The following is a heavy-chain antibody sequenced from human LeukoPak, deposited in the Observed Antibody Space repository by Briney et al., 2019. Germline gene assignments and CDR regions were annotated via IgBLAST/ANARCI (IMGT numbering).Heavy chain of an antibody. V-gene: IGHV4-39*07. J-gene: IGHJ4*02. CDR2: IYYSGST. CDR1: GGSISSSSYY. CDR3: ARLGAGYCSSTSCNEIDY. Sequence: PSETLSLTCTVSGGSISSSSYYWGWIRQPPGKGLEWIGSIYYSGSTYYNPSLKSRVTISVDTSKNQFSLKLSSVTAADTAVYYCARLGAGYCSSTSCNEIDYWGQGTLVIVSS. D-gene: IGHD2-2*01.